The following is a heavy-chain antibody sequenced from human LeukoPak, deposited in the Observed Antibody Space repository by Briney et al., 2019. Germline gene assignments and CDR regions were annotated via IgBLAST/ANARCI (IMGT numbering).Heavy chain of an antibody. D-gene: IGHD5-18*01. Sequence: SQTLSLTCAISGDSVSSNSATWHWIRQSPSRGLEWLGRTYYRSQWYYDYAGSVKRRISFNPDTPKAQLSLHLNSVTPEHTAVYYCAGARDTAMTTWGQGTLVTVSS. CDR2: TYYRSQWYY. J-gene: IGHJ5*02. CDR3: AGARDTAMTT. CDR1: GDSVSSNSAT. V-gene: IGHV6-1*01.